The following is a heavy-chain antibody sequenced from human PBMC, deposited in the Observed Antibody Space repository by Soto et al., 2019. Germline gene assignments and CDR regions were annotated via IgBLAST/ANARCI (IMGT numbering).Heavy chain of an antibody. Sequence: PSQTLSLTCAISWDRVSTNSATCDWIRQSPSRGLEWLGRTYYRSNWYTDYAVSVKGRITISPDTSNNQLSLQLNSVTPDDTAVYYCARLIGNSWLDSWGQGTLVTVS. J-gene: IGHJ5*01. CDR3: ARLIGNSWLDS. V-gene: IGHV6-1*01. D-gene: IGHD2-8*01. CDR1: WDRVSTNSAT. CDR2: TYYRSNWYT.